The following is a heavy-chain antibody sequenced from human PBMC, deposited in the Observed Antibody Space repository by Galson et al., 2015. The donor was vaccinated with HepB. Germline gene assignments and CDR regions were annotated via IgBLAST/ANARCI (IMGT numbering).Heavy chain of an antibody. Sequence: QSGAEVTKPGESLKISCMGSRYNFTNYWIAWVRQVPGKGLEWMGIIYPGNSDTRISPSFRGQVTISADKSITTAYLQWSSLKASDTAMYYCARRRLYSSAPDHWGQGTLVTVSS. CDR3: ARRRLYSSAPDH. CDR1: RYNFTNYW. D-gene: IGHD6-19*01. CDR2: IYPGNSDT. V-gene: IGHV5-51*03. J-gene: IGHJ4*02.